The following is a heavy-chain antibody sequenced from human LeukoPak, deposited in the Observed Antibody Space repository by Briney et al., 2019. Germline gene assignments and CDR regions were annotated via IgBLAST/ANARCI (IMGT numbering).Heavy chain of an antibody. D-gene: IGHD3-3*01. CDR2: ISGSGGRT. CDR3: AKVRFLEWLLPYFDY. J-gene: IGHJ4*02. Sequence: GGSLRLSCAASGFTFSSYAMSWVRQAPGKGLEWVSAISGSGGRTYYADSVKGRFTISRDNSKNTLYLQMNSLRAEDTAVYYCAKVRFLEWLLPYFDYWGQGTLVTVSS. CDR1: GFTFSSYA. V-gene: IGHV3-23*01.